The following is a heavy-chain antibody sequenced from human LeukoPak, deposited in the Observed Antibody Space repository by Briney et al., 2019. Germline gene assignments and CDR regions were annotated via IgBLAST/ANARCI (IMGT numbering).Heavy chain of an antibody. D-gene: IGHD3-3*01. J-gene: IGHJ4*02. CDR1: GLSVSSNF. Sequence: GGSLRLSCAATGLSVSSNFMSWVRQAPGKGLEWVSVIYGGGSTYYADSVKGRFTISRDTPKNTLYLQMNSLRVEDTAVYYCARHRLTTKYYFDYWGQGTLVTVSS. V-gene: IGHV3-53*01. CDR2: IYGGGST. CDR3: ARHRLTTKYYFDY.